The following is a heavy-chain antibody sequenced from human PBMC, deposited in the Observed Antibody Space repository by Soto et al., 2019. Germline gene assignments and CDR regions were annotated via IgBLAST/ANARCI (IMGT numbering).Heavy chain of an antibody. CDR3: ARDASYYSLWSGYYPSRNGMDV. V-gene: IGHV3-33*01. J-gene: IGHJ6*02. D-gene: IGHD3-3*01. CDR2: IWYDGSKK. Sequence: GGSLRLSCSASGFTFSSFGMHWVRQAPGKGLEWVSLIWYDGSKKSYGDPVKGRFTISRDNSRNTVYLQMNSLRADDTAVYYCARDASYYSLWSGYYPSRNGMDVWGQGTTVTVSS. CDR1: GFTFSSFG.